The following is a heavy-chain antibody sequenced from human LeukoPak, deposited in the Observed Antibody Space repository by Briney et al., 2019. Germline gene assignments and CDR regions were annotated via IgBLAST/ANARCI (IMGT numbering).Heavy chain of an antibody. Sequence: GGSLRLSCAASGFTFSSYTMNWVRQAPGKGLEWVSYISSSSSTIYYADSVKGRFIISRDNAKNSLYLQMNSLGAEDTALYYCASHAYCGGDCYRVYFDYWGQGTLVTVSS. D-gene: IGHD2-21*02. CDR3: ASHAYCGGDCYRVYFDY. V-gene: IGHV3-48*04. J-gene: IGHJ4*02. CDR2: ISSSSSTI. CDR1: GFTFSSYT.